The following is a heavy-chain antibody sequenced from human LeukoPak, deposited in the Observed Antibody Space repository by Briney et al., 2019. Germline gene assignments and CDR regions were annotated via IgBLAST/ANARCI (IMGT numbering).Heavy chain of an antibody. Sequence: SETLSLTCSVSGGPIVSHYWSWIRQPPGMGLEWIGYISNSGSTDYNPSLKSRVTISVDTSKNQFSLNLSSVTAADTAGDFCASGCCTSKWYNDWGQGTLVTVSS. CDR2: ISNSGST. CDR1: GGPIVSHY. D-gene: IGHD1-1*01. J-gene: IGHJ4*02. V-gene: IGHV4-59*08. CDR3: ASGCCTSKWYND.